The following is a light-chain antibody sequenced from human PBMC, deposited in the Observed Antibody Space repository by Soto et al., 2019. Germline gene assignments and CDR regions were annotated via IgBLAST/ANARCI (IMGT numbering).Light chain of an antibody. V-gene: IGLV2-11*01. CDR1: SSDVGGYDF. J-gene: IGLJ2*01. CDR3: CLYAGDLAL. Sequence: QSALTQPRSVSGSPGQSVTISCTGTSSDVGGYDFVSWYQQHPGKAPKLMISDVSKRPSGVPDRFSGSKSGNTASLTICGLQAEDEADYYCCLYAGDLALFGGGTKLTVL. CDR2: DVS.